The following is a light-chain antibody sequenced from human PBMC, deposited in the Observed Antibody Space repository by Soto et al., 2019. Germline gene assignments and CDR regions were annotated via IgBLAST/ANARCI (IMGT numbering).Light chain of an antibody. V-gene: IGKV3-11*01. CDR1: QSVSSY. J-gene: IGKJ4*01. CDR2: DAS. Sequence: MGVNQCGASLTKSTGERATLSCRANQSVSSYLAWYQQKPGQAPRLLIYDASNRATGIPARFSGSGSGTDFTLTISSLEPEDFAVYYCQQRSNWPPSLTFGGGTKVDIK. CDR3: QQRSNWPPSLT.